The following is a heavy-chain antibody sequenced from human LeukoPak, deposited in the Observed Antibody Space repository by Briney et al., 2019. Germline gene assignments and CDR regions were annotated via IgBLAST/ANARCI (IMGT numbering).Heavy chain of an antibody. J-gene: IGHJ4*02. CDR3: ARQAPGSGWYDY. CDR1: GYSFTSYW. V-gene: IGHV5-10-1*01. Sequence: GESLQISCKGSGYSFTSYWIGWVRQLPGKGLEWMGSIDPTDSYTNYSPSFQGHVTISADKSISTAYLQWSSLKASDTAMYYCARQAPGSGWYDYWGQGTLVTVSS. CDR2: IDPTDSYT. D-gene: IGHD6-19*01.